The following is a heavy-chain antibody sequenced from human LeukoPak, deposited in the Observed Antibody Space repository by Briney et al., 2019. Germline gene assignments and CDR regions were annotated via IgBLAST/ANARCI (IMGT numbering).Heavy chain of an antibody. CDR2: IYHSGST. Sequence: PSETLSLTCTVSGGSISSYYWSWIRQPPGKGLEWIGYIYHSGSTYYNPSLKSRVTISVDRSKNQFSLKLSSVTAADTAVYYCARGYYDFWSGYPYYFDYWGQGTLVTVSS. J-gene: IGHJ4*02. CDR1: GGSISSYY. V-gene: IGHV4-59*12. D-gene: IGHD3-3*01. CDR3: ARGYYDFWSGYPYYFDY.